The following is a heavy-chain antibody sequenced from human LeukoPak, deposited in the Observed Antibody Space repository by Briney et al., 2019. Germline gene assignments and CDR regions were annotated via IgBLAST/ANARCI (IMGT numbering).Heavy chain of an antibody. Sequence: PGGSLRLSCAASGFTFSSYWMSWVRQAPGKGLEWVAHINQDGSEKYYVDSVKGRFTISRDNAKNSLYLQMNSLRAEDTAVYYCARDPGCSSTSCQYYFDYWGQGTLVTVSS. J-gene: IGHJ4*02. CDR3: ARDPGCSSTSCQYYFDY. V-gene: IGHV3-7*01. D-gene: IGHD2-2*01. CDR1: GFTFSSYW. CDR2: INQDGSEK.